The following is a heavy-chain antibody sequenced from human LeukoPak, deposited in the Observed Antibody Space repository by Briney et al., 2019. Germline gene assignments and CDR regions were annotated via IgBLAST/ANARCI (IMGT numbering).Heavy chain of an antibody. V-gene: IGHV3-7*01. Sequence: GGSLRLSCVVSEFSASNYWMSWVRQAPGKGLEWVANIKQDGSQENYVDSVRGRFTIARDQATNSVYLQMNGLLVEDTAVYYCVREWAGGLAAAGTRIEGSYWGQGTQVIVSS. CDR2: IKQDGSQE. J-gene: IGHJ4*02. CDR1: EFSASNYW. CDR3: VREWAGGLAAAGTRIEGSY. D-gene: IGHD6-13*01.